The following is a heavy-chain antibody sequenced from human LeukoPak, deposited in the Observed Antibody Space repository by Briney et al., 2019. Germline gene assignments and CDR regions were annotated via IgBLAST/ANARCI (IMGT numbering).Heavy chain of an antibody. Sequence: SETLSLTCTVSGGSISSSSYYWGWIRQPPGKGLEWIGSIYYSGSTYYNPSLKSRVTISVDTSKNQFSLKLSSVTAADTAVYYCARVPHHYDFWSGYYYYYYYMDVWGKGTTVTVSS. D-gene: IGHD3-3*01. V-gene: IGHV4-39*07. CDR3: ARVPHHYDFWSGYYYYYYYMDV. CDR1: GGSISSSSYY. CDR2: IYYSGST. J-gene: IGHJ6*03.